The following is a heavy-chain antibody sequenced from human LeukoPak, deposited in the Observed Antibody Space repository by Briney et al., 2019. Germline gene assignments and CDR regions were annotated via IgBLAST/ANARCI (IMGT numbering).Heavy chain of an antibody. Sequence: GASVKVSCMASGYAFTVRYMHWVRQAPGQGLEWMGWSNPNNGGTNYAQKFQGRVTMTLDTSISTAYMELNRLRSDDTAIYCCARVDGGEWYYFDYWGQGTLVTVSS. D-gene: IGHD2-8*02. J-gene: IGHJ4*02. V-gene: IGHV1-2*02. CDR1: GYAFTVRY. CDR3: ARVDGGEWYYFDY. CDR2: SNPNNGGT.